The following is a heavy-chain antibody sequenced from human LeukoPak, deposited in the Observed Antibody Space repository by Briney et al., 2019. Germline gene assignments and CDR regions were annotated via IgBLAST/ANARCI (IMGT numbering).Heavy chain of an antibody. CDR1: GFTFSSYS. J-gene: IGHJ4*02. D-gene: IGHD1-26*01. V-gene: IGHV3-21*01. CDR3: ARAKVGARDYFDY. CDR2: ISSSSSYI. Sequence: GGSLRLSCAASGFTFSSYSMIWVRQAPGRGLEWVSSISSSSSYIYYVDSVKGRFTTSRDNVENSLYLQMNSLRAEDTAVYYCARAKVGARDYFDYWGQGTLVTVSS.